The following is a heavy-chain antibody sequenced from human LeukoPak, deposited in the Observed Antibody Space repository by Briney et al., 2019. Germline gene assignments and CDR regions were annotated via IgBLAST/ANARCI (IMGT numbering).Heavy chain of an antibody. J-gene: IGHJ6*04. CDR1: GCTISSYY. CDR2: IYYSGST. Sequence: KASETLSLTCTVSGCTISSYYWSWIRQAPGKGLEWIGYIYYSGSTNYNPSLKSRVTISVDTSKNQFSLKLSSVTAADTAVYYCASLMDVWGKGTTVTVSS. CDR3: ASLMDV. V-gene: IGHV4-59*01.